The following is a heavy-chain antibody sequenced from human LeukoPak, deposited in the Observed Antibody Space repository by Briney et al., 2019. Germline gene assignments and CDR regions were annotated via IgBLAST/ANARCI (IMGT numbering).Heavy chain of an antibody. D-gene: IGHD3-10*01. CDR3: ARSYGSGRHRYYYYYMDV. J-gene: IGHJ6*03. V-gene: IGHV4-61*05. CDR2: IYYGGST. CDR1: GGSISSSSYY. Sequence: SETLSLTCTVSGGSISSSSYYWSWIRQPPGKGLEWIGYIYYGGSTNYNPSLKSRVTMSVDTSKNQFSLKLSSVTAADTAVYYCARSYGSGRHRYYYYYMDVWGKGTTVTISS.